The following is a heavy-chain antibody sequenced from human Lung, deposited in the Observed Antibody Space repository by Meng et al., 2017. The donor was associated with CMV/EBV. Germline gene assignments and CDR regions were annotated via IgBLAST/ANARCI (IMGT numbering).Heavy chain of an antibody. CDR1: GYSFTSYW. Sequence: ESXKISXXGSGYSFTSYWIGWVRQMPGKGLEWMGIIYPGDSDTRYSPSFQGQVTISADKSISTAYLQWSSLKASDTAMYYCARRGIVASYYFDYWGQGTLVTVSS. V-gene: IGHV5-51*01. CDR2: IYPGDSDT. D-gene: IGHD1-26*01. CDR3: ARRGIVASYYFDY. J-gene: IGHJ4*02.